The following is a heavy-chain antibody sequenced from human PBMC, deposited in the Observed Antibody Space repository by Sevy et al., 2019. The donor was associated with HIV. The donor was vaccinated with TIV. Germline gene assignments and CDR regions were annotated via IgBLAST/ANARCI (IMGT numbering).Heavy chain of an antibody. CDR2: ISYDGSNK. J-gene: IGHJ4*02. CDR1: GFTFSSYA. V-gene: IGHV3-30-3*01. D-gene: IGHD3-16*02. Sequence: GGSLRLSCAASGFTFSSYAMHWVRQAPGKGLEWVAVISYDGSNKYYADSVKGRFTISRDNSKNTLYLQMNSLRAEDTAVYYCARGVGEYYDYVWGSYRSSHYFDYWGQGTLVTVSS. CDR3: ARGVGEYYDYVWGSYRSSHYFDY.